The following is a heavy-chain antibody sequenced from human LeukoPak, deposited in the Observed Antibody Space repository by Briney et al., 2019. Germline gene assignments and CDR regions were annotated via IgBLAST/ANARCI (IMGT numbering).Heavy chain of an antibody. J-gene: IGHJ4*02. CDR2: VSYSGTV. Sequence: PSETLSLTCTVSGVSISSDDYFWGWIRQSPGKGLEWIASVSYSGTVYYNPSLESRVTISLDTSKNQFSLKLSSVTAADTAVYYCARPYDNSARGLAYWGQGTLVTVSS. CDR1: GVSISSDDYF. V-gene: IGHV4-39*07. CDR3: ARPYDNSARGLAY. D-gene: IGHD3-22*01.